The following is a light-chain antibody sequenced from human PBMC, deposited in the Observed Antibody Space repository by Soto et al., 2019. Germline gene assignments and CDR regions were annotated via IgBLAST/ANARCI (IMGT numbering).Light chain of an antibody. CDR1: QSVSSSY. V-gene: IGKV3-20*01. CDR2: GAS. Sequence: ETVLTQSPGTLSLSPGERATLSCRASQSVSSSYLAWYQQKPGQAPRLLIYGASSRATGIPDRFSGSGAGTDFTFTINSLLPEDFAIYYCQQTYSTPRTFGQGTKVDIK. J-gene: IGKJ1*01. CDR3: QQTYSTPRT.